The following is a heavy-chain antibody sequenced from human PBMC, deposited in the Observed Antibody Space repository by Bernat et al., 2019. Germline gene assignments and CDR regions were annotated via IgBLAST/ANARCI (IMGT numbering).Heavy chain of an antibody. CDR2: IKRDGTEK. J-gene: IGHJ4*02. Sequence: EVQLVESGGDLVQPGGSLRLSCAASGFTFSTYWMAWLRQAPGKGPEWVASIKRDGTEKYYVDSVKGRFTISKDNTKNSLYLQMSSLKTEDTAVYYCTTVVWGSGLYYFDYWGQGTLVTVSS. V-gene: IGHV3-7*03. CDR3: TTVVWGSGLYYFDY. CDR1: GFTFSTYW. D-gene: IGHD3-10*01.